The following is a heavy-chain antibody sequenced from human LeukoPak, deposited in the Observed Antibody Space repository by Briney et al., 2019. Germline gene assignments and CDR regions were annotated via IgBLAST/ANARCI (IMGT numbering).Heavy chain of an antibody. CDR2: IYPGDSDT. D-gene: IGHD6-19*01. V-gene: IGHV5-51*01. CDR3: ARHEAAGAGTVVFDY. J-gene: IGHJ4*02. CDR1: GYSFTSYW. Sequence: GESPETSCKGSGYSFTSYWFGWVRQMPGKGLEWMGIIYPGDSDTRYSPSFQGQVTISADKSNSTAYLQWSSLKASDTAMYYCARHEAAGAGTVVFDYWGERTVVTVSS.